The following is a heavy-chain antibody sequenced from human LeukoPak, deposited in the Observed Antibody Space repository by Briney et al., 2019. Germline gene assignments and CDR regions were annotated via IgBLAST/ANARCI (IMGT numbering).Heavy chain of an antibody. D-gene: IGHD3-10*01. J-gene: IGHJ3*02. V-gene: IGHV4-34*01. CDR2: INHSGST. Sequence: SETLSLTCAVYGGSFSGYYWSWIRQPPGKGLEWIGEINHSGSTNYNPSLKSRVTISVDTSKNQFSLKLSSVTAADTAVYYCARRYYFDAFDIWGQGTMVTVSS. CDR1: GGSFSGYY. CDR3: ARRYYFDAFDI.